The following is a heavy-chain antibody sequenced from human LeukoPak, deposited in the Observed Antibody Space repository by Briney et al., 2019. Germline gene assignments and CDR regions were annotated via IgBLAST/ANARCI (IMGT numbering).Heavy chain of an antibody. D-gene: IGHD3-3*01. CDR2: IWYGESEGNK. CDR1: GFTFSSYG. CDR3: AKDLGDGFWSGYADF. V-gene: IGHV3-30*02. J-gene: IGHJ4*02. Sequence: GGSLRLSCAASGFTFSSYGMHWVRQAPGKGLEWVAVIWYGESEGNKYYADSVKGRFTISRDNSKNMLYLEMNSLRAEDTAVYYCAKDLGDGFWSGYADFWGQGTLVTVSS.